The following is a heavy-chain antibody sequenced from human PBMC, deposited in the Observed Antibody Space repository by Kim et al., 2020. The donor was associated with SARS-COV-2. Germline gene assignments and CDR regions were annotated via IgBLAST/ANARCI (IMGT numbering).Heavy chain of an antibody. D-gene: IGHD3-10*01. J-gene: IGHJ4*02. CDR2: YAT. V-gene: IGHV3-73*01. CDR3: TYMVRGVG. Sequence: YATAYAASVKGRFTISRDDSKNTAYLQINSLKTEDTAVYYCTYMVRGVGWGQGTLVTVSS.